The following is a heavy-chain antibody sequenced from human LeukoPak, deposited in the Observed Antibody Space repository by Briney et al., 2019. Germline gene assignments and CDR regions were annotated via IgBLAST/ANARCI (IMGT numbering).Heavy chain of an antibody. CDR2: IWYDGSNK. CDR1: GFTFSSYG. CDR3: ARGPKLRGEFDY. V-gene: IGHV3-33*01. J-gene: IGHJ4*02. Sequence: GRSLRLSCAASGFTFSSYGMHWVRQAPGEGLEWVAVIWYDGSNKYYADSVKGRFTISRDNSKNTLYLQMNSLRAEDTAVYYCARGPKLRGEFDYWGQGTLVTVSS.